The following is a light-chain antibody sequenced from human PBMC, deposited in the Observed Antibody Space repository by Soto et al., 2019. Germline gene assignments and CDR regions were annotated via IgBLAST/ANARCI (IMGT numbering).Light chain of an antibody. J-gene: IGKJ5*01. V-gene: IGKV3-20*01. Sequence: EIMLKQSPGTLSLSPGERATLSCRASQSVSSSYLAWYQQKPGQAPRLLIYGASSRATGIPDRFSGSGSGTDFTLTISRLEPEDFAVYYCQQYGSSPSITFGQGTRLEIK. CDR1: QSVSSSY. CDR3: QQYGSSPSIT. CDR2: GAS.